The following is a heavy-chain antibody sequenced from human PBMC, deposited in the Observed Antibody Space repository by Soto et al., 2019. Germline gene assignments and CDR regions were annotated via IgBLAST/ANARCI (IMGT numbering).Heavy chain of an antibody. J-gene: IGHJ6*03. CDR1: GISISKSSYY. Sequence: QLQMEESGPGLVKPSETLSLSCTVSGISISKSSYYWGWIRQPPGRGLEWIGSIHSSGSTSYNPSLENRVTMSVETSENQFSLWLNSVTAADTAVYYCARLVIVPAAMSDYYMDVWGKGATVTVSS. V-gene: IGHV4-39*01. D-gene: IGHD2-2*01. CDR3: ARLVIVPAAMSDYYMDV. CDR2: IHSSGST.